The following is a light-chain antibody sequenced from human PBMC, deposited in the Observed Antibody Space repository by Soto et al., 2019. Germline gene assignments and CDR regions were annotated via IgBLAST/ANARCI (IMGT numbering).Light chain of an antibody. CDR2: GAS. V-gene: IGKV3-20*01. CDR3: QQDGGSTRK. J-gene: IGKJ1*01. Sequence: EIVLTQSPGSLSLSPGERATLSCRASQSVSSNYLACYQQKPGQAPRLLIHGASSRATGIPDRFSGSRTGTDFKLTNSRLEADDFPVYYCQQDGGSTRKFGQGTKVEIK. CDR1: QSVSSNY.